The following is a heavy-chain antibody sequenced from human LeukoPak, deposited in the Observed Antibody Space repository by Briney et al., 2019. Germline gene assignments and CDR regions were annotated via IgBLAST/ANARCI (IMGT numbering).Heavy chain of an antibody. V-gene: IGHV3-30*02. Sequence: PGGSLRLSCAASGFTFSIYAMHWVRQAPGKGLEGVAFIRYDGSNKYYADSVKGRFTISRDNSKNTLYLQMNSLRAEDTAVYYCAKGTPPLVPAGVDYWGQGTLVTVSS. CDR3: AKGTPPLVPAGVDY. J-gene: IGHJ4*02. CDR2: IRYDGSNK. D-gene: IGHD2-2*01. CDR1: GFTFSIYA.